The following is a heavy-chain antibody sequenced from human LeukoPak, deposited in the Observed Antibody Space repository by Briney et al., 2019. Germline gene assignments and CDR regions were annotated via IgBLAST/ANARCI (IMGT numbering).Heavy chain of an antibody. V-gene: IGHV4-61*01. D-gene: IGHD2-15*01. J-gene: IGHJ2*01. CDR3: ARDITWVNLAYCSGGTCHRYFDL. CDR2: MYYSGTT. Sequence: PSETLSLTCTVSGGSISSSSCYWGWIRQPPGKGLEWIGFMYYSGTTNYNPSLKSRVTISVDTSKNQFSLKLSSVTAADTAVYYCARDITWVNLAYCSGGTCHRYFDLWGRGTLVTVSS. CDR1: GGSISSSSCY.